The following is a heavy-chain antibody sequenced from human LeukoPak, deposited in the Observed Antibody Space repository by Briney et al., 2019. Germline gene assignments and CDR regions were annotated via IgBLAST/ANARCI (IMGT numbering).Heavy chain of an antibody. D-gene: IGHD3-22*01. CDR3: AKDWTYYYDSSGYFSDY. CDR1: GFTFSSYA. Sequence: GGSLRLSCAASGFTFSSYAMSWVRQAPGKGLEWVSAISGSGGSTYYADSVKGRFTISRDNSKNTLYLQMNSLRAEDTAAYYCAKDWTYYYDSSGYFSDYWGQGTLVTVSS. J-gene: IGHJ4*02. CDR2: ISGSGGST. V-gene: IGHV3-23*01.